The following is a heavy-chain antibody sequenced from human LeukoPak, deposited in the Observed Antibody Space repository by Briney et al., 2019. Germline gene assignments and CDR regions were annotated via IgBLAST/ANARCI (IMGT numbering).Heavy chain of an antibody. Sequence: GESLKISCKGSGYTFTNYWIGWVRQMPGKGLEWMGIIYPGDSDTRYSPSFQGQVTISADKSISTAYLQWSSLKASDTAMYYCARLTYDSSGYFSAFDIWGQGTMVTVSS. J-gene: IGHJ3*02. V-gene: IGHV5-51*01. CDR3: ARLTYDSSGYFSAFDI. CDR2: IYPGDSDT. D-gene: IGHD3-22*01. CDR1: GYTFTNYW.